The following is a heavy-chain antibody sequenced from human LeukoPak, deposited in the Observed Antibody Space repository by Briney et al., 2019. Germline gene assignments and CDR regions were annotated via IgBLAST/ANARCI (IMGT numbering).Heavy chain of an antibody. J-gene: IGHJ4*02. CDR3: AANRVGAISY. CDR1: GLTFTNAW. CDR2: IKSRADDGTT. V-gene: IGHV3-15*01. Sequence: PGGSLRLSCVASGLTFTNAWLSWVRLAPGKGLEWVARIKSRADDGTTDYAAPVKGRFTISRDDSKTTLYLQTNSLKTEDTGVYYCAANRVGAISYWGQGSLVTVSS. D-gene: IGHD1-26*01.